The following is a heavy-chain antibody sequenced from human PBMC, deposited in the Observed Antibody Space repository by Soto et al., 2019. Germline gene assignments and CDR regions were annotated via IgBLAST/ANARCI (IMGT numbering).Heavy chain of an antibody. CDR3: ASRLVDNDY. J-gene: IGHJ4*02. V-gene: IGHV4-61*01. CDR2: IYYSGST. CDR1: GGSVSSGSYY. D-gene: IGHD6-19*01. Sequence: SETLSLTCTVSGGSVSSGSYYWSWIRQPPGKGLEWIGYIYYSGSTNYNPSLKSRVTISVDTSKNQFSLKLSSVTAADTAVYYCASRLVDNDYWGQGTLVTVSS.